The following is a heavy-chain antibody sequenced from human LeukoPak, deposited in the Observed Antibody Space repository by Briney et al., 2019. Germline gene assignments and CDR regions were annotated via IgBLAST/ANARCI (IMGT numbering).Heavy chain of an antibody. Sequence: GRSLRLSCAASGFTFSSYGMHWVRQAPGKGLEWVAVISYDGSNKYYADSVKGRFTISRDNPKNTLYLQMNSLRAEDTAVYYCAKEGHYYGSGSYRGYYYGMDVWGKGTTVTVSS. V-gene: IGHV3-30*18. J-gene: IGHJ6*04. CDR1: GFTFSSYG. CDR2: ISYDGSNK. D-gene: IGHD3-10*01. CDR3: AKEGHYYGSGSYRGYYYGMDV.